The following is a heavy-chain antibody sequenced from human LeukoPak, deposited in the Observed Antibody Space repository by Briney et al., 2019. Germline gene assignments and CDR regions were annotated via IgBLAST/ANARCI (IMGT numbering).Heavy chain of an antibody. Sequence: PGGSLRLSCAASGFTFSSYAMSWVRQAPGKGLEWVSAISGSGGSTYYADSVKGRFTISRDNSKNRLYLQMNSLRAEDTAVYYCAKAPSYGSGSYYTTWGQGTLVTVSS. CDR2: ISGSGGST. D-gene: IGHD3-10*01. V-gene: IGHV3-23*01. CDR1: GFTFSSYA. J-gene: IGHJ5*02. CDR3: AKAPSYGSGSYYTT.